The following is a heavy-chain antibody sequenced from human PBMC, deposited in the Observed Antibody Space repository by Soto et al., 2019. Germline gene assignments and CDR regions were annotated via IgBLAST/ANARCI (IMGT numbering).Heavy chain of an antibody. V-gene: IGHV4-59*08. CDR3: ARLGDYYQAFDY. D-gene: IGHD3-22*01. J-gene: IGHJ4*02. CDR1: GGSMSSYY. Sequence: QVQLQESGPGLVKPSETLSLTCTVSGGSMSSYYWSWFRQPPGKGLEWIGYIYYTGTTNYFPSLKSRATISVDTXXNQFXXNXXXXTXADTAVYYCARLGDYYQAFDYWGQGTLVTVSS. CDR2: IYYTGTT.